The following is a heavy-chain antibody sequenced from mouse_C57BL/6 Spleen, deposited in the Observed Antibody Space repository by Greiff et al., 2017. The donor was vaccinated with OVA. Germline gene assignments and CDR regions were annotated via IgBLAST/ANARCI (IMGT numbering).Heavy chain of an antibody. CDR1: GYTFTDYY. J-gene: IGHJ2*01. CDR2: IYPGSGNT. V-gene: IGHV1-76*01. Sequence: QVQLKESGAELVRPGASVKLSCKASGYTFTDYYINWVKQRPGQGLEWIARIYPGSGNTYYNEKFKGKATLTAEKSSSTAYMQLSSLTSEDSAVYFCARDYGSSYGNYFDYWGQGTTLTDSS. D-gene: IGHD1-1*01. CDR3: ARDYGSSYGNYFDY.